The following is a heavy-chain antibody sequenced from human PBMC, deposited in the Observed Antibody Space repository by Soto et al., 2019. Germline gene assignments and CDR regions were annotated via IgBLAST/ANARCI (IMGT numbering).Heavy chain of an antibody. D-gene: IGHD2-8*01. Sequence: SETLSLTCTVSGGSISSGGYYWSWIRQHPGKGLEWIGYIYYSGSTYYNPSLKSRVTISVDTSKNQFSLKLSSVTAADTAVYYCARYIVLMVYARYYYGMDVWGQGTTVTVSS. CDR1: GGSISSGGYY. CDR3: ARYIVLMVYARYYYGMDV. V-gene: IGHV4-31*03. J-gene: IGHJ6*02. CDR2: IYYSGST.